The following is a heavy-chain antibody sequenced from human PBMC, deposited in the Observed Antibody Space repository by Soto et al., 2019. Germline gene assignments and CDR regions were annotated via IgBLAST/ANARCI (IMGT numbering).Heavy chain of an antibody. Sequence: GDSVKVYCKVYGYTLTELSMHLVRQAPGNGLEWMGGFDPEDGETIYAQKFQGRVTMTEDTSTDTAYMELSSLRSEDTAVYYCATDRRAYEAFDIWGQGTMVTVSS. J-gene: IGHJ3*02. D-gene: IGHD5-12*01. V-gene: IGHV1-24*01. CDR2: FDPEDGET. CDR3: ATDRRAYEAFDI. CDR1: GYTLTELS.